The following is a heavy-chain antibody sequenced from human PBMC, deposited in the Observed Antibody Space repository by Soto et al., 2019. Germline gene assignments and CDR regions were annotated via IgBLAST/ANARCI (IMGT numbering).Heavy chain of an antibody. Sequence: ASVKVSCKASGYTLTGYYMHWVRQAPGQGLEWMGWINPNSGGTNYAQKFQGWVTMTRDTSISTAYMELSRLRSDDTAVYYCARGWGSSSWYWFDPWGQGTLVTVSS. J-gene: IGHJ5*02. D-gene: IGHD6-13*01. V-gene: IGHV1-2*04. CDR3: ARGWGSSSWYWFDP. CDR1: GYTLTGYY. CDR2: INPNSGGT.